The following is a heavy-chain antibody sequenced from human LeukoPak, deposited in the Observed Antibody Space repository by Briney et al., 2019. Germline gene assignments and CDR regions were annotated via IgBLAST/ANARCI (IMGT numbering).Heavy chain of an antibody. Sequence: ASVKVSCKASGYTFTGYYMHWVRQAPGQGLEWMGWINPNSGGTNYAQKFQGRVTMTRDTPISTAYMELSRLRSDDTAVYYCARDKTAAAPGWLDYWGQGTLVTVSS. CDR2: INPNSGGT. CDR1: GYTFTGYY. V-gene: IGHV1-2*02. D-gene: IGHD6-13*01. J-gene: IGHJ4*02. CDR3: ARDKTAAAPGWLDY.